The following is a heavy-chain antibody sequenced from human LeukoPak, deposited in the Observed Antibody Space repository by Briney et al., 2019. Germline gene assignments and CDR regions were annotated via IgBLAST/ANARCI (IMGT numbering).Heavy chain of an antibody. CDR2: TYYRSKWDT. CDR3: ARGYSSGWYGERWLDP. V-gene: IGHV6-1*01. J-gene: IGHJ5*02. Sequence: SQTLSLTCDISGDSVSSNSSAWNWIRQSPSRGLEWQGRTYYRSKWDTDYAVSVKSRIIIKADTSKNQFSLQVKSVTPEDTAVYYCARGYSSGWYGERWLDPWGQGTLVTVSS. D-gene: IGHD6-19*01. CDR1: GDSVSSNSSA.